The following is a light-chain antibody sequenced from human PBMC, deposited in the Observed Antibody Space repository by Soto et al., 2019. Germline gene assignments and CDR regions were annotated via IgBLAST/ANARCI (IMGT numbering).Light chain of an antibody. J-gene: IGLJ1*01. Sequence: QSALTQPRSVSGSPGQSVTISCTGTSSDVGGYNYVSWYQQHPGKAPELMIYDVSKRPSGVPDRFPGSKSCNSASLPLSGLPAEDEADYYYCSSAGSYTHVFGTGNNVTVI. CDR1: SSDVGGYNY. CDR3: CSSAGSYTHV. CDR2: DVS. V-gene: IGLV2-11*01.